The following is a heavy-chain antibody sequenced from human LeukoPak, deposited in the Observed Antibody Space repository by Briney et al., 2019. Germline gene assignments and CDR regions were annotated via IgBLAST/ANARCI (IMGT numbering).Heavy chain of an antibody. J-gene: IGHJ4*02. CDR2: IYYSGST. D-gene: IGHD7-27*01. CDR3: ARESSWGNFDY. V-gene: IGHV4-59*01. CDR1: GGSISSYY. Sequence: PSETLSLTCTVSGGSISSYYWSWIRQPPGKGLEWIGYIYYSGSTNYNPSLKSRVTISVDTSKNKFSLKLSYVTAADTAVYFCARESSWGNFDYWGQGTLVTVSA.